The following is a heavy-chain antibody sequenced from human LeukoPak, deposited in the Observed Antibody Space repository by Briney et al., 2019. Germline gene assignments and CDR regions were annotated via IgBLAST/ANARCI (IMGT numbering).Heavy chain of an antibody. CDR2: ISRNGDST. CDR3: ATSSPMVRSDFDY. V-gene: IGHV3-23*01. CDR1: GFTFNNYA. D-gene: IGHD3-10*01. Sequence: PGGSLRLSCAASGFTFNNYAMSWVRHAPGKGLEWVSAISRNGDSTYYADSVKGRITISGDNSKNTLYLQMNSLRAEDTAVYYCATSSPMVRSDFDYWGQGTLVTVSS. J-gene: IGHJ4*02.